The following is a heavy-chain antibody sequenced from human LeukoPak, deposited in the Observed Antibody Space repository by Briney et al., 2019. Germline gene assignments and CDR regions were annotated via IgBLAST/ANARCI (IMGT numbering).Heavy chain of an antibody. CDR3: AELGITMIGGV. V-gene: IGHV3-21*01. CDR2: ISDSGNYV. D-gene: IGHD3-10*02. CDR1: GFTFSRYS. J-gene: IGHJ6*04. Sequence: GGSLRLSCAASGFTFSRYSMNWVRQAPGKGLEWVACISDSGNYVYYAESVKGRFTISRDNAKNSLYLQMNSLRAEDTAVYYCAELGITMIGGVWSKGTTVTISS.